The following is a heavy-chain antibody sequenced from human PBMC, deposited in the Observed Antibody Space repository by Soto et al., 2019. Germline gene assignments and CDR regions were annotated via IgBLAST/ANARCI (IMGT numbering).Heavy chain of an antibody. J-gene: IGHJ4*02. V-gene: IGHV3-23*01. CDR2: ISGSGGST. Sequence: GGSLRLSCAASGFTFSSYAMSWVRQAPGKGLEWVSAISGSGGSTYYADSVKGRFTISRDNSKNTLYLQMNSLRAEDTAVYYCAKARPNYYGSGSYQDVGYWGQGTLVTVSS. CDR1: GFTFSSYA. CDR3: AKARPNYYGSGSYQDVGY. D-gene: IGHD3-10*01.